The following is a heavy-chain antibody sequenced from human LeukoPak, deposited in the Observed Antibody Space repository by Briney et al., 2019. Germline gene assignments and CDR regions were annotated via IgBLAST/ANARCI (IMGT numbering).Heavy chain of an antibody. CDR3: AKGGATVIDY. J-gene: IGHJ4*02. CDR1: GFTFSNYW. D-gene: IGHD4-17*01. CDR2: INSDGGST. V-gene: IGHV3-74*01. Sequence: PGVSLRLSCAASGFTFSNYWMHWVRQAPGKGLVWVSRINSDGGSTTSADSVKGRFTISRDNAKNTLYLQMNSLRAEDTAVYYCAKGGATVIDYWGQGTLVTVSS.